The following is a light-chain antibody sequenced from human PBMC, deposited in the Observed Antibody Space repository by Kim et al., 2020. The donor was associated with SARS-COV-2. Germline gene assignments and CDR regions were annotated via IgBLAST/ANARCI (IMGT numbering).Light chain of an antibody. CDR2: GVS. V-gene: IGKV3-15*01. J-gene: IGKJ4*01. CDR3: QQYNDWPLT. CDR1: QTISRD. Sequence: EIVMTQSPATLSVFPGERPTLSCRTSQTISRDLAWYQQKPGQAPRLLIYGVSTRATGIPATFTGSGSGTEFTLTISSLQSEDFAVYYCQQYNDWPLTFGGGTKVDIK.